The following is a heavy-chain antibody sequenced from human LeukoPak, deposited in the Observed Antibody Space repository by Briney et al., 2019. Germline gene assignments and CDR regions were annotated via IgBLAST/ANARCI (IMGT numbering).Heavy chain of an antibody. D-gene: IGHD2-21*01. CDR2: INPSGGST. V-gene: IGHV1-46*01. CDR1: GHTFTNYG. CDR3: ARDLWGSTFDY. Sequence: ASVKVSCKASGHTFTNYGITWVRQAPGQGLEWMGIINPSGGSTSYAQKFQGRVTMTRDMSTSTVYMELSSLRSEDTAVYYCARDLWGSTFDYWGQGTLVTVSS. J-gene: IGHJ4*02.